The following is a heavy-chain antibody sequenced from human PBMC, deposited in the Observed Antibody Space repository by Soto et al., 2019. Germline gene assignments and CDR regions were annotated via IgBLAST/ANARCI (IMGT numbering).Heavy chain of an antibody. CDR3: ARAVGYDSSGYYLRDAFDI. V-gene: IGHV4-59*01. Sequence: SETLSLTCTLSGGSFSPNYWSWIRQPPGKGLEWIGYIYYGGSTNYNPSLKSRVTISVDTSKNRFSLKLSSVTAADTAVYYCARAVGYDSSGYYLRDAFDIWGQGTMVTVSS. CDR2: IYYGGST. D-gene: IGHD3-22*01. CDR1: GGSFSPNY. J-gene: IGHJ3*02.